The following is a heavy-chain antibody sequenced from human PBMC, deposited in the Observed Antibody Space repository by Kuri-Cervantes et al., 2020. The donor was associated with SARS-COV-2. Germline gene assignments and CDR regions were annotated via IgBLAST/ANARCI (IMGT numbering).Heavy chain of an antibody. J-gene: IGHJ6*02. D-gene: IGHD2-2*01. V-gene: IGHV3-11*06. Sequence: GESLKISCAASGFTFSDYYMSWIRQAPGKGLEWVSYISSSSSYTNYADFVKGRFTISRDNAKNSLYLQMNSLRAEDTAVYYCASRSYQLLAYYYYGMDVWGQGTTVTVSS. CDR1: GFTFSDYY. CDR2: ISSSSSYT. CDR3: ASRSYQLLAYYYYGMDV.